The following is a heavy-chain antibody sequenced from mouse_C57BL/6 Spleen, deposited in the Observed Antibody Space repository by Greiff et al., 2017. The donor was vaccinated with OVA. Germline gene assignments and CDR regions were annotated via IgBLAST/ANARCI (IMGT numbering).Heavy chain of an antibody. V-gene: IGHV1-42*01. D-gene: IGHD1-1*01. J-gene: IGHJ3*01. Sequence: EVQLQQSGPELVKPGASVKISCKASGYSFTGYYMNWVKQSPEKSLEWMGEINPSTGGTTYNQKFKAKATLTVDKSSNTAYMQLKSLTSEDSAVYYCAREDYSSSTFAYWGQGTLVTVSA. CDR2: INPSTGGT. CDR3: AREDYSSSTFAY. CDR1: GYSFTGYY.